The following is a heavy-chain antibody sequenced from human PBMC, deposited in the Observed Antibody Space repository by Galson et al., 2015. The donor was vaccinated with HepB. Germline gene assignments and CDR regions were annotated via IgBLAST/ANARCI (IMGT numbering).Heavy chain of an antibody. D-gene: IGHD3-22*01. CDR2: IIPILGIA. V-gene: IGHV1-69*04. Sequence: SVKVSCKASGGTFSSYAISWVRQAPGQGLEWMGRIIPILGIANYAQKLQGRVTITADKSTSTAYMELSSLRSEDTAVYYCARGGRDYYDSSGYYSDWGQGTLVTVSS. CDR1: GGTFSSYA. J-gene: IGHJ4*02. CDR3: ARGGRDYYDSSGYYSD.